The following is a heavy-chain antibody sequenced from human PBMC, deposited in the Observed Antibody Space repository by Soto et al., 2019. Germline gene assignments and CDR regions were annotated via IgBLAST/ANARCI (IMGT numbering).Heavy chain of an antibody. J-gene: IGHJ6*02. V-gene: IGHV4-39*01. CDR2: IYYSGST. Sequence: SETLSLTCTVSGGSISSSSYYWGWIRQPPGKGLEWIGSIYYSGSTYYNPSLKSRVTISVDTSKNQFSLKLSSVTAADTAVYYCARRYYYYGMDVWGQGTTVTGSS. CDR1: GGSISSSSYY. CDR3: ARRYYYYGMDV.